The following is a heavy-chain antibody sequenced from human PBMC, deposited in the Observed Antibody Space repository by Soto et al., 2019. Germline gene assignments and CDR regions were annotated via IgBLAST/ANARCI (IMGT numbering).Heavy chain of an antibody. Sequence: EVQLVESGGGLVQPGGSLRLSCVDSGFTFSSYWMSWVRQAPGKGLEGVGNIKQDGSEENYVDSVKGRFTISRDNAKNSMYLQMNSLRAEDTAVYYCARIAASGRGWDVWGQGTTVVVSS. CDR2: IKQDGSEE. CDR1: GFTFSSYW. J-gene: IGHJ6*02. V-gene: IGHV3-7*01. CDR3: ARIAASGRGWDV. D-gene: IGHD6-13*01.